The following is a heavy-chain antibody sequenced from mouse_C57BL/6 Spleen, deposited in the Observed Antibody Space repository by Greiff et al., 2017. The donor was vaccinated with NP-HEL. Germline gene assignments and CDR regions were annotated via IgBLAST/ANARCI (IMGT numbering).Heavy chain of an antibody. CDR3: ARDYEKGFAY. D-gene: IGHD2-4*01. J-gene: IGHJ3*01. V-gene: IGHV1-69*01. CDR1: GYTFTSYW. CDR2: IDPSDSYT. Sequence: QVQLKQPGAELVMPGASVKLSCKASGYTFTSYWMHWVKQRPGQGLEWIGEIDPSDSYTNYNQKFKGKSTLTGDKSASTAYMQLSSLTSEDAAVYYCARDYEKGFAYWGQGTLVTVSA.